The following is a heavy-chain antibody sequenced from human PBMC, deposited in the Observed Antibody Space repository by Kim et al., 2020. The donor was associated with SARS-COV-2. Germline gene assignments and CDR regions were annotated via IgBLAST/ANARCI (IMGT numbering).Heavy chain of an antibody. Sequence: VKGRFTISRDNAKNSLYLQMNSLRAEDTALYYCAKEGGYGSGSLTHYFDYWGQGTLVTVSS. J-gene: IGHJ4*02. CDR3: AKEGGYGSGSLTHYFDY. V-gene: IGHV3-9*01. D-gene: IGHD3-10*01.